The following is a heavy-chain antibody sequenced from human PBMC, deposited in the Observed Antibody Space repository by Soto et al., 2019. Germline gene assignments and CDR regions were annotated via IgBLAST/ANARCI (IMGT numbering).Heavy chain of an antibody. Sequence: EVQLVESGGGLVQPGGSLKLSCAASGFTFSGSAMHWVRQASGKGLEWVGRIRSKANSYATAYAASAKGRFTISRDDSKNTAYLQMNSLKTEDTAVYYCTRTVTRYYYYYGMDVWGQGTTVTVSS. CDR1: GFTFSGSA. V-gene: IGHV3-73*02. D-gene: IGHD2-21*02. J-gene: IGHJ6*02. CDR2: IRSKANSYAT. CDR3: TRTVTRYYYYYGMDV.